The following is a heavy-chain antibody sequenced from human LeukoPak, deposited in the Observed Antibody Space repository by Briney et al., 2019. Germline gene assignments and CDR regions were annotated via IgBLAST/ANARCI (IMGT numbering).Heavy chain of an antibody. D-gene: IGHD6-6*01. J-gene: IGHJ4*02. CDR1: GYSISSGYY. CDR3: ASSRAQGY. V-gene: IGHV4-38-2*01. Sequence: PSEALSLTCAVSGYSISSGYYWGWTRQPPGKGLEWIGSIYHSGSTYYNPSLKSRVTISVDTSKNQFFLKLSSVTAAATAVYYCASSRAQGYWGQGTLVTVSS. CDR2: IYHSGST.